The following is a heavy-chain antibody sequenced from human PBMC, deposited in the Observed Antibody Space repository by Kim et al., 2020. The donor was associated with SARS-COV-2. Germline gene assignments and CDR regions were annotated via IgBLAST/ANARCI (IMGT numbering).Heavy chain of an antibody. J-gene: IGHJ4*02. Sequence: ASVKVSCKASGYTFTSYGISWVRQAPGQGLEWMVWISAYNGNTNYAQKLQGRVTMTTDTSTSTAYMELRSLRSDDTAVYYCARDRIAGAVNPLPRSDYWGQRTLVTVSS. V-gene: IGHV1-18*01. CDR1: GYTFTSYG. D-gene: IGHD6-13*01. CDR3: ARDRIAGAVNPLPRSDY. CDR2: ISAYNGNT.